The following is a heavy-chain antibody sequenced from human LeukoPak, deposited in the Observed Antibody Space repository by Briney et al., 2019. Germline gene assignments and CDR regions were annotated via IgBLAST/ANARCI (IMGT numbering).Heavy chain of an antibody. CDR2: INAGNGNT. Sequence: ASVKVCCKASGYTFTSYAMHWVRQAPGQRLEWMGWINAGNGNTKYSQKFQGRVTITRDTSASTAYMELSSLRSEDTAVYYCARDISSGWYFDYWGQGTLVTVSS. J-gene: IGHJ4*02. V-gene: IGHV1-3*01. CDR1: GYTFTSYA. CDR3: ARDISSGWYFDY. D-gene: IGHD6-19*01.